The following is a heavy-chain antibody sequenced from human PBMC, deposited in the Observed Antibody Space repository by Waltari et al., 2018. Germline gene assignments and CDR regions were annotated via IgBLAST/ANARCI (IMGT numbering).Heavy chain of an antibody. Sequence: QVQLQESGPGLVKPSETLSLTCAVSGYSISSGYYWGWIRQPPGKGLEWIGSIYHSGSTYYNPSRKVRVTISVDTSKNQFSLKLSSVTAADTAVYYCDGGVVAAKGWGQGTLVTVSS. CDR1: GYSISSGYY. J-gene: IGHJ4*02. CDR3: DGGVVAAKG. D-gene: IGHD2-15*01. CDR2: IYHSGST. V-gene: IGHV4-38-2*01.